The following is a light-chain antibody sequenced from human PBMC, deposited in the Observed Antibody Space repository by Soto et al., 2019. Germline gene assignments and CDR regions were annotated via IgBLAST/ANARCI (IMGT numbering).Light chain of an antibody. CDR3: QQYDSYSWT. V-gene: IGKV1-5*01. Sequence: DIQMTQSPSTLSASVGDRVTITCRASQTIRSWLAWYQQLPGKAPKLLIYDAYTLETGVPSRFSGSGSGTDFTLTISSLQADDFATYYCQQYDSYSWTFGQGTKVEV. CDR2: DAY. J-gene: IGKJ1*01. CDR1: QTIRSW.